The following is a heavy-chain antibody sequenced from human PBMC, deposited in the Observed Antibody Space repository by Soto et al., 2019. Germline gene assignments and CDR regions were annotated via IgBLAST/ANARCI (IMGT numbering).Heavy chain of an antibody. D-gene: IGHD2-15*01. Sequence: SVKVSCKASGGTFSSYAISWVRQAPGQGLEWMGGIIPIFGTANYAQKFQGRVTITADESTSTAYMELSSLRSEDTAVYYCARARGIDYGGNDGVYYYYGMDVWGQGTTVTV. V-gene: IGHV1-69*13. CDR1: GGTFSSYA. CDR2: IIPIFGTA. J-gene: IGHJ6*02. CDR3: ARARGIDYGGNDGVYYYYGMDV.